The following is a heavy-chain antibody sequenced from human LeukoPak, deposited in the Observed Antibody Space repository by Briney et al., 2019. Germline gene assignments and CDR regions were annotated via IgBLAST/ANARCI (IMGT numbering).Heavy chain of an antibody. CDR2: IYYTGTT. CDR1: GGSISNNY. CDR3: AKHTSYGGNSAFGD. V-gene: IGHV4-59*08. J-gene: IGHJ4*02. D-gene: IGHD3-10*01. Sequence: TSETLSLTCTVSGGSISNNYWSCIRQPPGKGLEWIGYIYYTGTTNYNPSLKSRVIMSVDTPKNHFSLRLSSLTDADTAVYYCAKHTSYGGNSAFGDWGRGILVTVSS.